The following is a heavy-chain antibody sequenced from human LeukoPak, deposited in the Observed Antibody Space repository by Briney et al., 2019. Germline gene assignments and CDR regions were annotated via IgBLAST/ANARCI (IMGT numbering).Heavy chain of an antibody. Sequence: QSGGSLRLSCAASGCTVSSNYMSWVRQAPGKGLEWVSVIYSGGSTYYADSVKGRFTISRDNSKNTLYLQMNSLRAEDTAVYYCARDIDGSSRLDYWGQGTLVTVSS. CDR2: IYSGGST. J-gene: IGHJ4*02. V-gene: IGHV3-53*01. CDR1: GCTVSSNY. D-gene: IGHD6-25*01. CDR3: ARDIDGSSRLDY.